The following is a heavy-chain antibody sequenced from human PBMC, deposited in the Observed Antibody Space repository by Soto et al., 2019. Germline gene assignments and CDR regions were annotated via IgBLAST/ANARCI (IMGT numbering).Heavy chain of an antibody. CDR3: APLSVSLSGPYGIHV. Sequence: SETLSLTCSVSGYSVSSSDYYWAWIRQPPGKGLEWIGSMLYSGLTYYNPSLKSRVTLSVNTSKNQFSVRLNSVTASDTAVYYCAPLSVSLSGPYGIHVWGQGTTVTVSS. J-gene: IGHJ6*02. CDR1: GYSVSSSDYY. V-gene: IGHV4-39*01. CDR2: MLYSGLT. D-gene: IGHD2-15*01.